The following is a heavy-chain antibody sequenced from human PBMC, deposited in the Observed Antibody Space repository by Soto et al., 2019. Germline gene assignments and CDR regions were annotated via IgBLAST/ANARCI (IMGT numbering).Heavy chain of an antibody. CDR3: AGDYGSGTGSYRFDF. D-gene: IGHD3-10*01. CDR2: IYNSGRT. V-gene: IGHV4-59*01. Sequence: PSETLSLTCTVSGGSMSAFSWSWIRQPPGRGLEWIGYIYNSGRTVYNPSLKSRLTISMDTSKSQFSLRLTSVTAADAAIYYCAGDYGSGTGSYRFDFWGQGTRVTVSS. CDR1: GGSMSAFS. J-gene: IGHJ4*02.